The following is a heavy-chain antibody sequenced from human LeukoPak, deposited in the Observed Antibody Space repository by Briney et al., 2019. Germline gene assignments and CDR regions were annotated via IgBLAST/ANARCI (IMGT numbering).Heavy chain of an antibody. CDR2: ISTSVNP. J-gene: IGHJ6*03. D-gene: IGHD3-16*01. CDR1: GGSISSGSYH. Sequence: PSETLSLTCTVSGGSISSGSYHWSWIRQPAGKTLEWIGRISTSVNPNYNPSLKSRLTISVDTSKNQFSLKLNSVTAADTAVYYCARAPGGRRAYYMDVWGKGTTVTVSS. CDR3: ARAPGGRRAYYMDV. V-gene: IGHV4-61*02.